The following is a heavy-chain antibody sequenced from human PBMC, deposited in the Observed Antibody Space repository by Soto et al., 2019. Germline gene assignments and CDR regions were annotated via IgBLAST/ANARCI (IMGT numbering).Heavy chain of an antibody. V-gene: IGHV4-34*01. CDR1: GGSLSDYY. CDR2: INHSGST. Sequence: QVQLQQWGAGLLKPSETLSLTCAVYGGSLSDYYWSWIRQPPGKGLEWIGEINHSGSTNYNPSFKSRVTISVDTSKNQFPLKLSSVTAADTAVYYCARGRRQQLVRSQYNWFDPWGQGTLVTVSS. D-gene: IGHD6-13*01. J-gene: IGHJ5*02. CDR3: ARGRRQQLVRSQYNWFDP.